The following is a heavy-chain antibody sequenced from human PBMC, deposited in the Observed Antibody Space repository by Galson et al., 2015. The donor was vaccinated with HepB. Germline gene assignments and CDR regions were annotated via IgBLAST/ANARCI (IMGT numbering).Heavy chain of an antibody. V-gene: IGHV3-23*01. J-gene: IGHJ4*02. Sequence: SLRLSCAASGFTFSSYAMSWVRQAPGKGLEWVSAISGSGGSTYYADSVKGRFTISRDNSKNTLYLQMNSLRAEDTAVYYCANGIYYYGSGSYYNLGYWGQGTLVTVSS. D-gene: IGHD3-10*01. CDR2: ISGSGGST. CDR3: ANGIYYYGSGSYYNLGY. CDR1: GFTFSSYA.